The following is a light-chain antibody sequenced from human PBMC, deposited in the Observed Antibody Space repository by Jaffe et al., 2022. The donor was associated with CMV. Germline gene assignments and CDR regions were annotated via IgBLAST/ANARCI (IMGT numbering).Light chain of an antibody. CDR2: KAT. J-gene: IGKJ1*01. Sequence: DIDLAQPPTLSASVGDRVTITCRASQSVDNWLAWLQQKPGKAPKLLIDKATRLESEVPSRFSGSGSGTKFTLTIDSLQSDDVATYYCLHYNSYPWTFGQGTKVEIK. V-gene: IGKV1-5*03. CDR3: LHYNSYPWT. CDR1: QSVDNW.